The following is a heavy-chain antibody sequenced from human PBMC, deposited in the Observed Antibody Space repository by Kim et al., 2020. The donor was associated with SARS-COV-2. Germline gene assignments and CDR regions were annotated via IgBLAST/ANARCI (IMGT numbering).Heavy chain of an antibody. D-gene: IGHD5-18*01. J-gene: IGHJ4*02. Sequence: SETLSLTCTVSGGSISSYYWSWIRQPPGKGLEWIGYIYYSGSTNYNPSLKSRVTISVDTSKNQFSLKLSSVTAADTAVYYCARLDTAIRYWGQGTLVTVSS. CDR3: ARLDTAIRY. CDR1: GGSISSYY. V-gene: IGHV4-59*01. CDR2: IYYSGST.